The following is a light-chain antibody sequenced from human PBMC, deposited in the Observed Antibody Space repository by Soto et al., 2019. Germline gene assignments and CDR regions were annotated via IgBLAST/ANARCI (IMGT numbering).Light chain of an antibody. CDR3: ATWDDSLNCWV. CDR1: SSNIGSNA. V-gene: IGLV1-44*01. J-gene: IGLJ3*02. CDR2: SNN. Sequence: QSVLTQPPSASGTPGQRVTISCSGSSSNIGSNAVSWYQQLPGTAPKVLIYSNNQRPSGVPDRFSGSKSGTSASLAISGLQSEDDADYYCATWDDSLNCWVFGGGTKVTVL.